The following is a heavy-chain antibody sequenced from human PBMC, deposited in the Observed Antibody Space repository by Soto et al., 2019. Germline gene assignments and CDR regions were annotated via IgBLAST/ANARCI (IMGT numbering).Heavy chain of an antibody. CDR2: INTDGSNT. V-gene: IGHV3-74*01. D-gene: IGHD2-15*01. CDR1: GLTFNRYW. Sequence: DVQLVETGGGVVPPGGSLRLSCAASGLTFNRYWMHWVRHAPGKGLVWVSPINTDGSNTNYADSVKGRFTISRDNAKSTLFLKMNSLRDEDTAVYYCARGFCSCVNCYTYYFAPWGQEIPVTVPS. CDR3: ARGFCSCVNCYTYYFAP. J-gene: IGHJ5*02.